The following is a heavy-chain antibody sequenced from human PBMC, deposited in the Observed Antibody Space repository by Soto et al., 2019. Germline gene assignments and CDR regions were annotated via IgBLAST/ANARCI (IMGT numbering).Heavy chain of an antibody. Sequence: PGGSLRLSCAASGFTFSSYSMNWVRQAPGKGLEWVSSISSSSSYIYYADSVKGRFTISRDNAKNSLYLQMNSLRAEDTAVYYCASIVVVTEEGMDVWGQGTTVTLS. CDR2: ISSSSSYI. CDR1: GFTFSSYS. V-gene: IGHV3-21*01. CDR3: ASIVVVTEEGMDV. D-gene: IGHD2-21*02. J-gene: IGHJ6*02.